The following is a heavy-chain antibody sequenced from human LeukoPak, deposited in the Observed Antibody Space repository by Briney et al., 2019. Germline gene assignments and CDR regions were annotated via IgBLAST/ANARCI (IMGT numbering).Heavy chain of an antibody. V-gene: IGHV4-38-2*01. CDR1: GYSISSGYY. Sequence: SETLSLTCDVSGYSISSGYYWGWIRQPPGKGLEWSGSIYHSGSTYYNPSLKSRVTISVDTSKNQFSLKLSSVPAADTAVYYCARLGSYLSAFDIWGQGTMVTVSS. D-gene: IGHD1-26*01. CDR3: ARLGSYLSAFDI. CDR2: IYHSGST. J-gene: IGHJ3*02.